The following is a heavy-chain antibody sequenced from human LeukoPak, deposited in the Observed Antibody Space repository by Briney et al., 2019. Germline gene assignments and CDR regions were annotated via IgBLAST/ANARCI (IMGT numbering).Heavy chain of an antibody. CDR2: ISSSSSYI. J-gene: IGHJ4*02. CDR3: AGFWGSHRLEY. CDR1: GFTFSSYS. D-gene: IGHD3-16*01. V-gene: IGHV3-21*01. Sequence: PGGSLRLSCAASGFTFSSYSMNWVRQAPGKGLEWVSSISSSSSYIYYADSVNGRFTVSRDNSKNTVYLQMNSLRVDDTAVYFCAGFWGSHRLEYWGQGTPVIVSS.